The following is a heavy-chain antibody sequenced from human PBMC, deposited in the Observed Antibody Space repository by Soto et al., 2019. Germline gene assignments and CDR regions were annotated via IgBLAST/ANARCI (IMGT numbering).Heavy chain of an antibody. J-gene: IGHJ6*02. CDR1: GGTFSSYA. Sequence: SVKVSCKASGGTFSSYAISWVRQAPGQGLEWMGGIIPIFGTANYAQKFQGGVTITADESTSTAYMELSSLRSEDTAVYYCARGDTAIYYYYYGMDVWGQGTTVTVSS. V-gene: IGHV1-69*13. CDR2: IIPIFGTA. D-gene: IGHD5-18*01. CDR3: ARGDTAIYYYYYGMDV.